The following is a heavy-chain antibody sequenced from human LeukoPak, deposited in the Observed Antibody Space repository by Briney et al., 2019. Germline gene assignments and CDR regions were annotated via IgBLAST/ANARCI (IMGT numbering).Heavy chain of an antibody. D-gene: IGHD3-22*01. V-gene: IGHV3-53*01. CDR1: GFSVSNNS. J-gene: IGHJ4*02. CDR3: ARGPPRMIVPIY. CDR2: IYDSGRT. Sequence: GGSLRLSRAASGFSVSNNSLTWVRQAPGKGLEWVSVIYDSGRTFYADSVKGRFTISRDNSKNTLYLQMNSLRAEDTAVYYCARGPPRMIVPIYWGQGTLVTVSS.